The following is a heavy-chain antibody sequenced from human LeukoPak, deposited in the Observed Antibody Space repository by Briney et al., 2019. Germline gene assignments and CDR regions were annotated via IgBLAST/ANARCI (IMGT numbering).Heavy chain of an antibody. J-gene: IGHJ3*02. V-gene: IGHV1-2*02. CDR1: GYTFTGYY. CDR3: ARRRYCSSTSCLIASSDAFDI. CDR2: INPNSGDT. Sequence: ASVKVSCKASGYTFTGYYVYWVRQAPGQGLEWMGWINPNSGDTNYAQKFQGRITMTRDTSISTAYMELSSLRSEDTAVYYCARRRYCSSTSCLIASSDAFDIWGQGTMVTVSS. D-gene: IGHD2-2*01.